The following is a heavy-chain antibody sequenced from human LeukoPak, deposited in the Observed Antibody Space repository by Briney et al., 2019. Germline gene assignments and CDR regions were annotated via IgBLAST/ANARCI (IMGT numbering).Heavy chain of an antibody. Sequence: ASVKVSCKASGYTFTSYDINWVRQATGQGLEWMGWMNPNSGNTGYSQKFQGRVTITRDTSASTAYMDLSSLRSEDTAVYYCARGPDSSSWYAEFNYWGQGTLVTVSS. V-gene: IGHV1-8*01. CDR2: MNPNSGNT. CDR3: ARGPDSSSWYAEFNY. D-gene: IGHD3-22*01. J-gene: IGHJ4*02. CDR1: GYTFTSYD.